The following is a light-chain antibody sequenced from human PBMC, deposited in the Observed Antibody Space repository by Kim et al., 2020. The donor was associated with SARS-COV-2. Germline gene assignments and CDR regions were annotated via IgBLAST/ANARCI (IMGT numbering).Light chain of an antibody. CDR3: QQFHEWPPIT. CDR2: RVS. CDR1: QNIGTA. Sequence: EIVMTQSPATLSVSPGDRVTLSCRASQNIGTALAWYQQRPGQAPRLLMSRVSARATGVPVRFTGGGSGTDFTLTISSLQSEDIGVYYCQQFHEWPPITFGGGTKLEIK. V-gene: IGKV3-15*01. J-gene: IGKJ4*01.